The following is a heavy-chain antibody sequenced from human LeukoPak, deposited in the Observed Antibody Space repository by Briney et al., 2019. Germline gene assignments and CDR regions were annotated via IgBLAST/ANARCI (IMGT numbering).Heavy chain of an antibody. CDR3: ARDLEHCRNIICSNSAY. J-gene: IGHJ4*02. Sequence: ASVKVSCKASGYTFTSYGISWVRQAPGQGLEWVGWISTYNGNTFYAQKFEGRVSMTTDTSTNTVYMDLRSLRSDDTAVYYCARDLEHCRNIICSNSAYWGQGTLVTVSS. V-gene: IGHV1-18*01. CDR2: ISTYNGNT. CDR1: GYTFTSYG. D-gene: IGHD2-2*01.